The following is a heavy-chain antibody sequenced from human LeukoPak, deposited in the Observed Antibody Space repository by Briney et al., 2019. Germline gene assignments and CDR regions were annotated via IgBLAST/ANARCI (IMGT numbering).Heavy chain of an antibody. J-gene: IGHJ6*03. CDR2: IIPIFGTA. CDR1: GGTFSSYA. CDR3: ARGSGGSRPYYYYYYYMDV. D-gene: IGHD2-15*01. Sequence: ASVKVSCKASGGTFSSYAISWVRQAPGQGLEWMGGIIPIFGTANYAQKFQGRVTITADKSTSTAYMELSSLRSEDTAVYYCARGSGGSRPYYYYYYYMDVWGKGTTVTVSS. V-gene: IGHV1-69*06.